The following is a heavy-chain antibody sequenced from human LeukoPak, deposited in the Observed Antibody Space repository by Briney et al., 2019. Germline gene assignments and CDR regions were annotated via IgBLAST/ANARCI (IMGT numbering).Heavy chain of an antibody. Sequence: SETLSLTCTVSGGSVSSGSYYWSWIRQPPGKGLEWIAYIYYSGSTNYNPSLKSRVTISVDTSKNQFSLKLSSVTAADTAVYYCARASRWDGMDVWGKGTTVTVSS. V-gene: IGHV4-61*01. CDR2: IYYSGST. CDR3: ARASRWDGMDV. J-gene: IGHJ6*04. CDR1: GGSVSSGSYY. D-gene: IGHD3-16*01.